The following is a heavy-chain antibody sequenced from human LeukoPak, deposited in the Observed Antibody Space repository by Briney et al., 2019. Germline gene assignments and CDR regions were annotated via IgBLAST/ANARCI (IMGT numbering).Heavy chain of an antibody. CDR2: IKQDGSEK. D-gene: IGHD2-8*02. J-gene: IGHJ4*02. V-gene: IGHV3-7*03. Sequence: GGSLRLSCAASGFTFSSYWMSWVRQAPGKGLEWVANIKQDGSEKYYVDSVKGRFTISRDNAKNSLSLQMNSCRAEDTAIYYCATYRQVLLPFESWGQGTLVTASS. CDR3: ATYRQVLLPFES. CDR1: GFTFSSYW.